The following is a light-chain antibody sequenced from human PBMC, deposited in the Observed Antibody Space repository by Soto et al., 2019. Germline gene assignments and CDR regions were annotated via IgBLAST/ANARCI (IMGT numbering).Light chain of an antibody. J-gene: IGLJ2*01. Sequence: QSALTQPASVSGSPGQSITISCTGTSSDVGSYHPVSWYQHHPGRAPELMIYEVIKRPSGISDRFSGSKSGNTASLTISGLQAEDEADYYCSAYTHSNTVIFGGGTQLTVL. V-gene: IGLV2-14*02. CDR2: EVI. CDR3: SAYTHSNTVI. CDR1: SSDVGSYHP.